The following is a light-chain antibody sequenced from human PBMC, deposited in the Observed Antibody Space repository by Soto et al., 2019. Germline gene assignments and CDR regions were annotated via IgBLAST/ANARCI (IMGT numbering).Light chain of an antibody. CDR3: QQSTDWLCT. CDR2: DAS. J-gene: IGKJ1*01. V-gene: IGKV1-5*01. Sequence: IPMTQTPSTLSGYVEDRVTITCRASPTISSCLAWYQQKPGKAPKLLIYDASTWESGVPSRFSGSRSGTEFTLTIICLQPEDFAAYYCQQSTDWLCTFGQGAKV. CDR1: PTISSC.